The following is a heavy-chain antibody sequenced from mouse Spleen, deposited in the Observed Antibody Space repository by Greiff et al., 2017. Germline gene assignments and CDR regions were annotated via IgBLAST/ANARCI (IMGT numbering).Heavy chain of an antibody. CDR2: ISSGGGNT. V-gene: IGHV5-9*03. J-gene: IGHJ1*01. D-gene: IGHD4-1*02. CDR1: GFTFSSYA. Sequence: EVMLVESGGGLVKLGGSLKLSCAASGFTFSSYAMSWVRQTPEKRLEWVATISSGGGNTYYPDSVKGRFTISRDNAKNTLYLQMSSLKSEDTAMYYCARSTGTSSYFDVWGAGTTVTVSS. CDR3: ARSTGTSSYFDV.